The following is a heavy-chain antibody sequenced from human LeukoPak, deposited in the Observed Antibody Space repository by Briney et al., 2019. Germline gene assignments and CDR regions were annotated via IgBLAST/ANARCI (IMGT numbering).Heavy chain of an antibody. V-gene: IGHV1-2*02. J-gene: IGHJ4*02. Sequence: GASVKVSCKASGYTFTGYYMHWVRLAPGQGLEWMGWINPNSGGTNYAQKFQGRVTMARDTSISTAYMELSRLRSDDTAVYYCARDNSGSSHEDFDYWGQGTLVTVSS. CDR1: GYTFTGYY. D-gene: IGHD1-26*01. CDR2: INPNSGGT. CDR3: ARDNSGSSHEDFDY.